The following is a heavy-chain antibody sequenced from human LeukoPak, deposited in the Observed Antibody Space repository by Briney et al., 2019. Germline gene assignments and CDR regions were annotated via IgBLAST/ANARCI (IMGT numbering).Heavy chain of an antibody. CDR3: ARPSSGSYSKGAFDI. D-gene: IGHD1-26*01. CDR1: GGSISSSNYY. Sequence: PSETLSLTCTVSGGSISSSNYYWAWIRQPPGKGLEWIGSIYYSGNTHYNPSLMSRVTISGDTSKNHFSLNLRSVTAADTAVYYCARPSSGSYSKGAFDIWGQGTMVTVSS. V-gene: IGHV4-39*02. CDR2: IYYSGNT. J-gene: IGHJ3*02.